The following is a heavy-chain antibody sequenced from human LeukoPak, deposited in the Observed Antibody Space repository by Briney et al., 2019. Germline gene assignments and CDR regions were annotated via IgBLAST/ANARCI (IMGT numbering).Heavy chain of an antibody. CDR1: GFTFSSYE. CDR2: IGSSGIII. J-gene: IGHJ4*02. CDR3: AREDYGEAFDY. V-gene: IGHV3-48*03. Sequence: HPGGSLRLSCAASGFTFSSYEVNWVRQAPGKGLEWVSYIGSSGIIIYYADSVKGRFTISRDNAKNSLYLQMNSLRAEDTAVYYCAREDYGEAFDYWGQGTLVTVSS. D-gene: IGHD4-17*01.